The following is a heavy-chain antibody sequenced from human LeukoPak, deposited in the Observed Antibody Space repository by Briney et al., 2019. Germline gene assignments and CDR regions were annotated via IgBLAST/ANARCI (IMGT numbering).Heavy chain of an antibody. V-gene: IGHV1-69*13. Sequence: SVKVSCKASGGTFSSYAISWVRQAPGQGLEWMGGIIPMFGTAKYAQKFQGRVTITADGSTSTAYMELSSLRSEDTAVYYCASPYAGRPYYYYAMDVWGKGTTVTVSS. D-gene: IGHD3-10*01. CDR1: GGTFSSYA. CDR3: ASPYAGRPYYYYAMDV. J-gene: IGHJ6*04. CDR2: IIPMFGTA.